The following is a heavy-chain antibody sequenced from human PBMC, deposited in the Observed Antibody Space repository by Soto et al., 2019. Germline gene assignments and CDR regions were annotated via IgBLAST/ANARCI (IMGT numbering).Heavy chain of an antibody. CDR2: IYWDDDK. D-gene: IGHD4-17*01. CDR3: AHRSGRGDYGYYMEV. Sequence: QITLKESGPTLVKPTQTLTLTCTFSGFSLNTSGVGVGWIRQPPGKDLEWLALIYWDDDKRYSPSLKSRLTITKDTAKNQVVLTMTNMDPVDTATYYCAHRSGRGDYGYYMEVWGKGTTVTVSS. V-gene: IGHV2-5*02. J-gene: IGHJ6*03. CDR1: GFSLNTSGVG.